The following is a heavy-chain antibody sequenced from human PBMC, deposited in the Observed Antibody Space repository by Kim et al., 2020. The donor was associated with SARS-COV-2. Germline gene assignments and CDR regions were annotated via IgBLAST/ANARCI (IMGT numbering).Heavy chain of an antibody. J-gene: IGHJ3*02. D-gene: IGHD2-2*01. Sequence: GGSLRLSCAASGFTFSSYSMNWVRQAPGKGLEWVSSISSSSSYIYYADSVKGRFTISRDNAKNSLYLQMNSLRAEDTAVYYCARQDPEFLLIPESAFDIWGQGTMVTVSS. CDR3: ARQDPEFLLIPESAFDI. CDR1: GFTFSSYS. CDR2: ISSSSSYI. V-gene: IGHV3-21*04.